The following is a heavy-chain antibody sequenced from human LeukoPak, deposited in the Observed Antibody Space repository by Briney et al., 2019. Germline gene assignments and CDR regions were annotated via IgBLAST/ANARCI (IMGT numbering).Heavy chain of an antibody. CDR3: ARERGSPSEGFDY. V-gene: IGHV4-59*01. Sequence: SETLSLTCTVSGGSISSYYWSWIRQPPGKGLEWIGYIYYSGSTNYNPSLKSRVTISVDTSKNQFSLKLSSVTAADTAVYYCARERGSPSEGFDYWGQGTLVTVSS. CDR2: IYYSGST. CDR1: GGSISSYY. J-gene: IGHJ4*02. D-gene: IGHD1-26*01.